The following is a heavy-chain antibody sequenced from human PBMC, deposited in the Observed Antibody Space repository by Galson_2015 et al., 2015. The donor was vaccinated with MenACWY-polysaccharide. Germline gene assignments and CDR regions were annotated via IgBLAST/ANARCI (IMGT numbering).Heavy chain of an antibody. CDR3: ARSKYGDYGDFDY. J-gene: IGHJ4*02. CDR1: GYTFTSYA. CDR2: INAGNGNT. V-gene: IGHV1-3*01. D-gene: IGHD4-17*01. Sequence: QSGAEVKKPGEPLRISCKASGYTFTSYAMHWVRQAPGQRLGWMGWINAGNGNTIYSQKFQGRVTITRDTSASTAYMELSSLRSEDTAVYYCARSKYGDYGDFDYWGQGTLVTVSS.